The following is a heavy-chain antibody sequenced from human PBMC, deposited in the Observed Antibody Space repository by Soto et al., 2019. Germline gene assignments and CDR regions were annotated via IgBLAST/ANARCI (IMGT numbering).Heavy chain of an antibody. CDR1: GYTFTSYY. CDR3: ARANSSSWYAYYYYYGMDV. CDR2: INPSGGST. J-gene: IGHJ6*02. Sequence: QVQLVQSGAEVKKPGASVKVSCKASGYTFTSYYMHWVRQAPGQGLEWMGIINPSGGSTSYAQKFQGRVTMPRDTSTSTVYMELSSLRAEDKAVYYCARANSSSWYAYYYYYGMDVWGQGTTVTVSS. D-gene: IGHD6-13*01. V-gene: IGHV1-46*01.